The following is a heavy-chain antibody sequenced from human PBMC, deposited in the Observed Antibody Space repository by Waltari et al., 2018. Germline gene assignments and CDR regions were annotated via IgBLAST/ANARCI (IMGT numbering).Heavy chain of an antibody. CDR1: GFSFSDYW. D-gene: IGHD6-13*01. CDR2: INQDGSKK. V-gene: IGHV3-7*01. CDR3: VKAIAAAGGI. J-gene: IGHJ3*02. Sequence: EVQLVESGGGLVQPGGSLRLSCAASGFSFSDYWMSWVGQAPGKGLEWVANINQDGSKKYYVDSVEGRFTISRDSAKNSLYLQMNSLRAEDTAIYYCVKAIAAAGGIWGQGTMVTVSS.